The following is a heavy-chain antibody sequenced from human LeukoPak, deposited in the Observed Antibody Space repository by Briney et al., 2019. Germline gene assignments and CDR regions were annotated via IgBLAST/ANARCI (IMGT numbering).Heavy chain of an antibody. J-gene: IGHJ3*02. CDR3: ANDPTGKYFDWLLSGAAFDI. D-gene: IGHD3-9*01. CDR2: ISGSGGST. V-gene: IGHV3-23*01. CDR1: GFTFSSYA. Sequence: PGGSLRLSCAASGFTFSSYAMSWVRQAPGKGLEWVSAISGSGGSTYYADSVKGRFTISRDNSKNTLYLQMNSLRAEDTAVYYCANDPTGKYFDWLLSGAAFDIWGQGTMVTVSS.